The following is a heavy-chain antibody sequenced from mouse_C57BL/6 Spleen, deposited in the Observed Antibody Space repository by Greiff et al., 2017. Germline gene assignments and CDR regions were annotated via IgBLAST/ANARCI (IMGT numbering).Heavy chain of an antibody. CDR2: IHPNSGST. CDR3: ARIYGYVAMDY. J-gene: IGHJ4*01. CDR1: GYTFPSYW. D-gene: IGHD2-2*01. V-gene: IGHV1-64*01. Sequence: QVQLQQPGAELVKPGASVKLSCKASGYTFPSYWMHWVKQRPGQGLEWIGMIHPNSGSTNYNEKFKSKATLTVDKSSSTAYMQLSSLTSEDSAVYYCARIYGYVAMDYWGQGTSVTVSS.